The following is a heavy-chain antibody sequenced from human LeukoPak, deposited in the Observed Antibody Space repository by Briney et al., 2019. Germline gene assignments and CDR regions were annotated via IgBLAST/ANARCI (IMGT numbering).Heavy chain of an antibody. CDR3: ASGRAPSQN. D-gene: IGHD2-15*01. CDR1: GGSISSY. Sequence: SETLSLTCTVSGGSISSYWTWIRQPPGKGLGWIGYIYYSGGSNYNPSLKSRVTISIDTSKKQFSLRLTSVTAADTAVYYCASGRAPSQNWGQGTLVTVSS. J-gene: IGHJ4*02. V-gene: IGHV4-59*01. CDR2: IYYSGGS.